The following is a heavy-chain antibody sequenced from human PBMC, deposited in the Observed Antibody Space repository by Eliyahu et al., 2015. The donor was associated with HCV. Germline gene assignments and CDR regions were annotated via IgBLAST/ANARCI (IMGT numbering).Heavy chain of an antibody. CDR2: IIPIFGTA. Sequence: QVQLVQSGAEVKKPGSSVKVSCKASGGTFSNYAISWVRQAPGQGFEWMGGIIPIFGTANYAQKFRGRVTITADESTSTAYMELSGLRSEDTAVYYCAREGFRDTSMVTPFDYWGQGTLVTVSS. CDR1: GGTFSNYA. J-gene: IGHJ4*02. D-gene: IGHD5-18*01. V-gene: IGHV1-69*01. CDR3: AREGFRDTSMVTPFDY.